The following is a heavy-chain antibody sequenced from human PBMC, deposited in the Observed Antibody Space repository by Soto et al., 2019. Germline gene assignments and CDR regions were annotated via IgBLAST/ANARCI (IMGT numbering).Heavy chain of an antibody. CDR1: GFTFSSYS. CDR3: ARVWLAAAGTGFDY. Sequence: GGSLRLSCAASGFTFSSYSMNWVRQAPGKGLEWVSSISSSSSYIYYADSVKGRFTISRDNAKNSLYLQMNSLRAEDTAVYYCARVWLAAAGTGFDYWGQGTLVTVSS. CDR2: ISSSSSYI. J-gene: IGHJ4*02. D-gene: IGHD6-13*01. V-gene: IGHV3-21*01.